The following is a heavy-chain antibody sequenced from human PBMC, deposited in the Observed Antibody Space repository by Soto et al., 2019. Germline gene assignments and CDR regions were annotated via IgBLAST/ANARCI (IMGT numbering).Heavy chain of an antibody. V-gene: IGHV3-48*02. CDR1: GCTFITYR. CDR3: ARDDYASTPAFET. J-gene: IGHJ3*02. D-gene: IGHD3-16*01. CDR2: IGRSSSPI. Sequence: PGGSLRLSCAASGCTFITYRMNWVRQAPGKGLEWVSYIGRSSSPIYYADSVKGRFTISRDNAQNSLSLQMNDLRDEDTAVYYWARDDYASTPAFETWGQRKTLPVSS.